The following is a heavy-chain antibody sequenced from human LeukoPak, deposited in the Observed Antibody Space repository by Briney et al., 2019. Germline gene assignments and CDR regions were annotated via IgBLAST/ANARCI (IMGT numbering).Heavy chain of an antibody. J-gene: IGHJ6*03. CDR1: GGTFSSYA. D-gene: IGHD3-3*01. CDR3: ARDTVFGVVISTDYYYMDV. CDR2: IIPIFGTA. Sequence: SVKVSCKASGGTFSSYAISWVRQAPGQGLEWMGGIIPIFGTANYAQKFQGRVTITADESTSTAYMELSSLRSEDTAVYYCARDTVFGVVISTDYYYMDVWSKGTTVTVSS. V-gene: IGHV1-69*01.